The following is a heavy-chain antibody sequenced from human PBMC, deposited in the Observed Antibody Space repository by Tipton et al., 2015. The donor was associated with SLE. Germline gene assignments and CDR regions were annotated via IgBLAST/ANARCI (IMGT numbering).Heavy chain of an antibody. D-gene: IGHD3-10*01. J-gene: IGHJ6*02. CDR2: INPNSGGT. CDR3: ARDFSLMVHYYSGMDV. V-gene: IGHV1-2*02. CDR1: GGTFSSYA. Sequence: QSGAEVKKPGSSVKVSCKASGGTFSSYAISWVRQAPGQGLEWMGWINPNSGGTNYAQKFQGRVTMTRDTSISTAYMELSRLRSDGTAVYYCARDFSLMVHYYSGMDVWGQGTTVTVSS.